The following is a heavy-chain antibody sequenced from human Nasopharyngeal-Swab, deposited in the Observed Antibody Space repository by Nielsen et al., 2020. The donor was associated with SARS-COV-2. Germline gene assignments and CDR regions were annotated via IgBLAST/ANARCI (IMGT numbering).Heavy chain of an antibody. CDR3: ARAPHYDNVWGRLSWGTGLDY. V-gene: IGHV1-18*01. CDR1: GYTFTSYG. D-gene: IGHD3-16*01. CDR2: ISAYNGKT. Sequence: ASVKVFCKASGYTFTSYGISWVRQAPGQGLEWMGWISAYNGKTNYAQKFQGRVTMTTDTSTSTAYMELRSLRSDDTAVYYCARAPHYDNVWGRLSWGTGLDYWGQGTLVTVSS. J-gene: IGHJ4*02.